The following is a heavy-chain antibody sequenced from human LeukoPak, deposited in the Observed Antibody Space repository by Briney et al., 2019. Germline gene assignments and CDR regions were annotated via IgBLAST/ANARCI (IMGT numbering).Heavy chain of an antibody. D-gene: IGHD1-7*01. CDR2: IGLGGTT. J-gene: IGHJ4*02. CDR3: TTEMELGLISDGFDY. CDR1: GLIFSNYE. Sequence: GGSLRLSCAASGLIFSNYELHWVRQTPGKELEWISYIGLGGTTLYADSVRGRFTISRDNTRNSWSLQMNSLRVEDTAIYYCTTEMELGLISDGFDYWGQG. V-gene: IGHV3-48*03.